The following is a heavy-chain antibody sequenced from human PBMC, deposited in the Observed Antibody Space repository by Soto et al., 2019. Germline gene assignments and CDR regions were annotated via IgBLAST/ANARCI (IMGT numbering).Heavy chain of an antibody. CDR2: IIPIFETA. V-gene: IGHV1-69*01. CDR1: GDSFSIYA. D-gene: IGHD6-13*01. Sequence: QVQLVQSGAELKKPGSSVRVSCKISGDSFSIYAISWVRQAPGEGLEWVGGIIPIFETANYAQKFQGRVTITAVESTTTAYMEVTRLRPEDTAIFYCAASDSSSWQHDYWGQGTLITVSS. J-gene: IGHJ4*02. CDR3: AASDSSSWQHDY.